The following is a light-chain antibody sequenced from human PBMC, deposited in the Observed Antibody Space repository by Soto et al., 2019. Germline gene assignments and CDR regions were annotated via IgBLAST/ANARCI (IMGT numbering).Light chain of an antibody. J-gene: IGKJ1*01. CDR2: GAS. CDR1: QRVGSSY. V-gene: IGKV3-20*01. Sequence: EIVLTQSPGTLSLSPGERATLSCRASQRVGSSYLAWYQHKPDQAPRLLIDGASNRATGIPVRFSGSGSETDFTLTISRLKPEDLAVYYCQQYGTSGTFGQGTKVDIK. CDR3: QQYGTSGT.